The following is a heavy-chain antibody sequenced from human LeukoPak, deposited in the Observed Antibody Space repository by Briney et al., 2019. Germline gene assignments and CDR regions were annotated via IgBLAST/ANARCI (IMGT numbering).Heavy chain of an antibody. J-gene: IGHJ3*02. D-gene: IGHD4-11*01. CDR2: ISGGGTTI. Sequence: GGPLRLSCAASGFTFSSYEMNWVRQAPGQGLEWVSYISGGGTTIYYADSVKGRFTISRDNARNSLYLHMNSLRAEDTAVYYCATETENSNYDAFDIWGQGTMVTVSS. V-gene: IGHV3-48*03. CDR1: GFTFSSYE. CDR3: ATETENSNYDAFDI.